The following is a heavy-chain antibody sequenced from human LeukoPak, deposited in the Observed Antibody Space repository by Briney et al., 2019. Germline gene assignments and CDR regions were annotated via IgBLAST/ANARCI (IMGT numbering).Heavy chain of an antibody. CDR1: GFTFSSYA. D-gene: IGHD3-10*01. V-gene: IGHV3-23*01. Sequence: GGALRLSCAASGFTFSSYAMSWVRQAPGKGLEWVSAISGSGGSTYYADSVKGRFTISRDNPKNTLYLQMNSLRAEDTAVYYCAKDKRFGDEYYFDYWGQGTLVTVSP. CDR2: ISGSGGST. CDR3: AKDKRFGDEYYFDY. J-gene: IGHJ4*02.